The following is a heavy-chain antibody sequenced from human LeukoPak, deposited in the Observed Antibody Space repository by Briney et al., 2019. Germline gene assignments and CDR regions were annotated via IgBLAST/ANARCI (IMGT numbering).Heavy chain of an antibody. CDR1: GFTFSFYG. CDR2: IRHDGSNE. Sequence: GGSLRLSCTASGFTFSFYGMYWVRQAPGKGLEWVAFIRHDGSNEYYADSVKGRFTISRDNSKNTMYLQMNSLRGEDTAMYYCANACGDNCSDDCWGQGTLVTVSA. D-gene: IGHD2-21*02. CDR3: ANACGDNCSDDC. V-gene: IGHV3-30*02. J-gene: IGHJ4*02.